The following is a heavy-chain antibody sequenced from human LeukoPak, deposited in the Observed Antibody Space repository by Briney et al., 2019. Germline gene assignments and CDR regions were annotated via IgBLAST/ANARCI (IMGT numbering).Heavy chain of an antibody. CDR2: IYHSGST. Sequence: SETLSLTCTVSGYSISRGYYWGWIRHPPGEGLEWIGSIYHSGSTYYNPSLKSRVTIAVDTPKNQFSLKLSSVTAADTAVYYCARVTTVAHYFDYWGQGTLVTVSS. CDR1: GYSISRGYY. CDR3: ARVTTVAHYFDY. V-gene: IGHV4-38-2*02. D-gene: IGHD4-11*01. J-gene: IGHJ4*02.